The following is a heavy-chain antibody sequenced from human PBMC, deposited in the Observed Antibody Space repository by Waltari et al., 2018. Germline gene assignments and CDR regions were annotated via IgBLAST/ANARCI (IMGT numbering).Heavy chain of an antibody. Sequence: QVQLVESGGGVVQPGGSLRLSCAASGFTFSSSGMHWVRQAPGKGLEWVAFIRYDGSNKYYADSVKGRFTISRDNSKNTLYLQMNSLRAEDTAVYYCAKVRYGDYGRYFDYWGQGTLVTVSS. CDR1: GFTFSSSG. J-gene: IGHJ4*02. D-gene: IGHD4-17*01. CDR2: IRYDGSNK. CDR3: AKVRYGDYGRYFDY. V-gene: IGHV3-30*02.